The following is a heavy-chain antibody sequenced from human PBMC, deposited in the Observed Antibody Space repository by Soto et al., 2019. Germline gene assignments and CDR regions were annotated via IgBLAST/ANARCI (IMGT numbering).Heavy chain of an antibody. CDR3: ARDGDPQSAFWSGPLGGGRFDP. D-gene: IGHD3-3*01. Sequence: QVQLVQSGAEVKKPGSSVNVSCKTSGGTFGNSAVTWVRQAPGQGLEWLGGIVPMFGTANYAQKFQGRVTITAYASTITAYMELNSLKTDDTAVYYCARDGDPQSAFWSGPLGGGRFDPWGQGTLVTVSS. CDR2: IVPMFGTA. V-gene: IGHV1-69*12. CDR1: GGTFGNSA. J-gene: IGHJ5*02.